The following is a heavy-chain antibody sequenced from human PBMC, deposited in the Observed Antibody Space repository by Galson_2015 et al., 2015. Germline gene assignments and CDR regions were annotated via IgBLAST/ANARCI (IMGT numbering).Heavy chain of an antibody. J-gene: IGHJ6*02. CDR3: ARVRIAARRSPIIRNYYYGMDV. CDR1: GFTFSSYG. D-gene: IGHD6-6*01. CDR2: IWYDGSNK. Sequence: SLRLSCAASGFTFSSYGMHWVRQAPGKGLEWVAVIWYDGSNKYYADSVKGRFTISRDNSKNTLYLQMNSLRAEDTAVYYCARVRIAARRSPIIRNYYYGMDVWGQGTTVTVSS. V-gene: IGHV3-33*01.